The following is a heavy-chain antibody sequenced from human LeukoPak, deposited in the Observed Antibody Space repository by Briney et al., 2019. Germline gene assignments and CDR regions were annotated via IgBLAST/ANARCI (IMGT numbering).Heavy chain of an antibody. Sequence: GASVTVSCKASGYTFTSYGISWVRQAPGQGLEWMGWISAYNGNTNYAQKLQGRVTMTTDTSTSTAYMELRSLRSDDTAVYYCARVAPYYDFWSGYYTTGGGYYYMDVWGKGTTVTVSS. V-gene: IGHV1-18*01. CDR2: ISAYNGNT. CDR1: GYTFTSYG. J-gene: IGHJ6*03. D-gene: IGHD3-3*01. CDR3: ARVAPYYDFWSGYYTTGGGYYYMDV.